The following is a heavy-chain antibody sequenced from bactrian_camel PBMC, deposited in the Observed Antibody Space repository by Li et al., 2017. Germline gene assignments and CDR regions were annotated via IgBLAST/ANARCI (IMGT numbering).Heavy chain of an antibody. CDR2: LDSDGTT. CDR1: MFTYSRLC. V-gene: IGHV3S67*01. D-gene: IGHD5*01. J-gene: IGHJ4*01. CDR3: RIVRVRFESPECLAGVGV. Sequence: VQLVESGGGSVQHGGSLRLSCSASMFTYSRLCMAWFRQTPGKEREVVASLDSDGTTEYADSVKGRFTISQGNAENTLYLQMNSLKPEDTARYYCRIVRVRFESPECLAGVGVWGPGTQVTVS.